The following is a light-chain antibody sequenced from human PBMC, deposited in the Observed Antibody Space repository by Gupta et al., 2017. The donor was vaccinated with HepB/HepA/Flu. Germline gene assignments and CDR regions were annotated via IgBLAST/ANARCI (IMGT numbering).Light chain of an antibody. CDR1: SNNVGNQG. J-gene: IGLJ2*01. CDR2: KNN. CDR3: PAWDSSRSAQV. V-gene: IGLV10-54*04. Sequence: QAGLTQPPSVSKGLRQTATLTCTGNSNNVGNQGAAWLQQHQGHPPKLLSYKNNNRPSGISERFSASRSGNTASLTITGLQPEDEADYYCPAWDSSRSAQVFGGGTKLTVL.